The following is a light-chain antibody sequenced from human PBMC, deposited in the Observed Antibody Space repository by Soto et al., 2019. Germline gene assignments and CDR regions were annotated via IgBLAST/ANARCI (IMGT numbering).Light chain of an antibody. V-gene: IGLV2-14*01. CDR2: EVS. CDR3: SSYTSSSTPVS. J-gene: IGLJ2*01. Sequence: QSALTQPASVSGSPGQSITISCTGTSSDVGGYNYVSWYQQHPGKAPKLMIYEVSNRPSGVSNRFSGSTSGNTASLTISGLQAEDEADYYCSSYTSSSTPVSFGGGTQLTV. CDR1: SSDVGGYNY.